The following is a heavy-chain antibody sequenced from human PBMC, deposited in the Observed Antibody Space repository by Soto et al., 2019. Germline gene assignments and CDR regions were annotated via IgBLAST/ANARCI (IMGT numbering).Heavy chain of an antibody. CDR1: GFTFSSYA. J-gene: IGHJ6*03. Sequence: PGGSLRLSCAASGFTFSSYAMSWVRQTPGKGLEWVSAISGSGGSTYYADSVKGRFTISRDNSKNTLYLQMNSLRAEDTAVYYWAKGFVVAHYYYMDVWGKGTTVTVPS. CDR3: AKGFVVAHYYYMDV. D-gene: IGHD2-15*01. V-gene: IGHV3-23*01. CDR2: ISGSGGST.